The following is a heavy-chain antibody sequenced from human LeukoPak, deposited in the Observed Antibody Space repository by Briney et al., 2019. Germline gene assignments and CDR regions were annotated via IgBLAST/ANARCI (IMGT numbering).Heavy chain of an antibody. CDR2: INPNSGGT. Sequence: ASVKVSCKASGYTFTSYYMHWVRQAPGQGLEWMGWINPNSGGTNYAQKFQGRVTMTRDTSISTAYMELSRLRSDDTAVYYCARDRVVVPAAFDYWGQGTLVTVSS. D-gene: IGHD2-2*01. V-gene: IGHV1-2*02. CDR1: GYTFTSYY. J-gene: IGHJ4*02. CDR3: ARDRVVVPAAFDY.